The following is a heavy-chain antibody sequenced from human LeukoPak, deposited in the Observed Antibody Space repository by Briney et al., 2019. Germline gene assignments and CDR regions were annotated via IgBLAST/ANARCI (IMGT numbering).Heavy chain of an antibody. J-gene: IGHJ4*02. D-gene: IGHD2-15*01. CDR2: MNPYSGNT. CDR3: ARVPAARDFGY. CDR1: GYTFTNYD. Sequence: ASVKVSCKASGYTFTNYDIHWVRQATGQELEWMGWMNPYSGNTGYAQKFQGRVTMTRDTSINTAYLELSSLKSGDTAVYYCARVPAARDFGYWGQGTPVIVSS. V-gene: IGHV1-8*01.